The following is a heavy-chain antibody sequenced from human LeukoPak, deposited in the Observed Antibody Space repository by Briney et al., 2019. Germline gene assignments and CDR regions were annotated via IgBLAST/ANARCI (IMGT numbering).Heavy chain of an antibody. CDR2: IKQDGSEK. Sequence: PGGSLRLSXAASGFTFSSYWMSWVRQAPGKGLEWVANIKQDGSEKYYVDSVKGRFTISRDNAKNSLYLQMNSLRAEDTAVYYCARVGDTAMYYYMDVWGKGTTVTVSS. V-gene: IGHV3-7*01. CDR3: ARVGDTAMYYYMDV. CDR1: GFTFSSYW. J-gene: IGHJ6*03. D-gene: IGHD5-18*01.